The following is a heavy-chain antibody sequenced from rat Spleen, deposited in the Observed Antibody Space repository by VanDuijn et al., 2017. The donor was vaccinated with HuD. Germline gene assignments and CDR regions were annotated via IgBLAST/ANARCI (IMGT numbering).Heavy chain of an antibody. CDR3: AKEGITTSFNS. D-gene: IGHD1-10*01. J-gene: IGHJ2*01. CDR2: ISYDGSST. Sequence: EVQLVESDGGLVQPGRSLKLSCAASGFTFSDYYMAWVRQAPTKGLEWVASISYDGSSTNYRDSVKGRFTISRDNAENTVYLQMNSLRSEDTATYFCAKEGITTSFNSWGQGVMVTVSS. V-gene: IGHV5-7*01. CDR1: GFTFSDYY.